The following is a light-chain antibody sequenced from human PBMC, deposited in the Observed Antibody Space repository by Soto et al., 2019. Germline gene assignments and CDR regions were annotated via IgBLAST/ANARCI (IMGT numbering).Light chain of an antibody. V-gene: IGKV3-11*01. J-gene: IGKJ5*01. CDR1: QSVSSSY. CDR2: DAS. CDR3: QQRSNWRIT. Sequence: ESVVIQSPGTLSLTPAERATLSCGASQSVSSSYLAWYQQKPGQAPRLLIYDASNRATGIPARFSGSGSGTDFTITISSLEPEDCEVYYGQQRSNWRITFGQGTRLEIK.